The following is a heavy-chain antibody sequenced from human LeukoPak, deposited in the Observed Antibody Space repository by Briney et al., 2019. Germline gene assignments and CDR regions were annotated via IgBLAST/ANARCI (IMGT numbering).Heavy chain of an antibody. CDR3: ARNVDTAMVGGLDI. CDR2: IYYSGST. D-gene: IGHD5-18*01. CDR1: GGSISSYY. Sequence: PSETLSLTCTVSGGSISSYYWSWIRQPPGKGLEWIGYIYYSGSTNYNPSLKSRVTISVDTSKNQFSLKLSSVTAADTAVYYCARNVDTAMVGGLDIWGQGTMVTVSS. V-gene: IGHV4-59*01. J-gene: IGHJ3*02.